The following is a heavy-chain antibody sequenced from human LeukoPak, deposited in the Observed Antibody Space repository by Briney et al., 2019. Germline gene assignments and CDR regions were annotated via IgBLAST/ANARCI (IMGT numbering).Heavy chain of an antibody. J-gene: IGHJ4*02. V-gene: IGHV3-48*03. D-gene: IGHD4-17*01. CDR1: GFTFSSYE. CDR2: ISSSGSTI. Sequence: GGSLRLSCAASGFTFSSYEMNWVRQAPGKGLEWVSYISSSGSTIYYADSVKGRFTISRDNAKNSLYLQMNSLRAEDTAVYHCARGTYGDFDYWGQGTLVTVSS. CDR3: ARGTYGDFDY.